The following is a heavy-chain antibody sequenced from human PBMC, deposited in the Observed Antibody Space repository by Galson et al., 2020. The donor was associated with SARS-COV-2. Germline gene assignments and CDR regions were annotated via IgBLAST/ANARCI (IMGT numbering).Heavy chain of an antibody. D-gene: IGHD4-17*01. V-gene: IGHV4-59*01. J-gene: IGHJ5*02. CDR3: ARATVTPPHNWFDP. CDR2: IYYSGST. CDR1: GGSISSYY. Sequence: SETLSLTCTVSGGSISSYYWSWIRQPPGKGLEWIGYIYYSGSTNYNPSLKSRVTISVDTSKNQFSLKLSSVTAADTAVYYCARATVTPPHNWFDPWGQGTLVTVSS.